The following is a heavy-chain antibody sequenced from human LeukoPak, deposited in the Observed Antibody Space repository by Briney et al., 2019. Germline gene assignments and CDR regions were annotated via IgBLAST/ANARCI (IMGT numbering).Heavy chain of an antibody. CDR1: GYTFTTYA. CDR2: INAGNGNT. V-gene: IGHV1-3*03. CDR3: ARGQKHQRITMVRGVYWFDP. D-gene: IGHD3-10*01. J-gene: IGHJ5*02. Sequence: GASVKVSCKASGYTFTTYAMHWVRQAPGQRLEWMGWINAGNGNTKYSQEFQGRVTITRDTSASTAYMELSSLRSEDMAVYYCARGQKHQRITMVRGVYWFDPWGQGTLVTVSS.